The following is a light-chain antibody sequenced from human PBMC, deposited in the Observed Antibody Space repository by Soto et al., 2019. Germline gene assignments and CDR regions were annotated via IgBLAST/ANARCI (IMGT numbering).Light chain of an antibody. V-gene: IGKV1-6*01. Sequence: AGQXTHLQGALSADVGYRVIIFCRESKGIGNALGWYKKKKGKKXKXXXYGESNLKSGVHTRLRGSGSGNEFTIDISRMPPEDYATYYCLEDINYQWTLGHGTKVDI. CDR2: GES. CDR1: KGIGNA. CDR3: LEDINYQWT. J-gene: IGKJ1*01.